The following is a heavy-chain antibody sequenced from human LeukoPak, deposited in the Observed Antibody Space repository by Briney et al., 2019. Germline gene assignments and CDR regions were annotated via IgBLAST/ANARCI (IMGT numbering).Heavy chain of an antibody. D-gene: IGHD6-19*01. J-gene: IGHJ6*02. V-gene: IGHV4-59*01. Sequence: SETLSLTCTVSGGSINNYYWSWIRQPPGKGLEWIGYIYYSGSTNYNPSLKSRVTISVDTSKNQFSLKLSSVTAADTAVYYCARGQSSGWSSYYYYGMDVWGQGTTVTVSS. CDR2: IYYSGST. CDR3: ARGQSSGWSSYYYYGMDV. CDR1: GGSINNYY.